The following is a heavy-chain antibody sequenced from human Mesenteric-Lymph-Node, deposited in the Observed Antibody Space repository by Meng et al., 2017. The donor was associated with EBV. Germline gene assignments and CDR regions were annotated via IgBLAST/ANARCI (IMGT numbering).Heavy chain of an antibody. Sequence: GPGLVRPCGPLSLPLPVSGGSIVTTNWWSWVRQPPGKGLEWIGEIYHSGSTLYNPSLKSRVSMSVDNSKNQFSLTLHSVTAADTAVYYCARGLGGSGKYHFDFWGPGILVTVSS. CDR1: GGSIVTTNW. D-gene: IGHD3-10*01. CDR3: ARGLGGSGKYHFDF. CDR2: IYHSGST. V-gene: IGHV4-4*02. J-gene: IGHJ4*02.